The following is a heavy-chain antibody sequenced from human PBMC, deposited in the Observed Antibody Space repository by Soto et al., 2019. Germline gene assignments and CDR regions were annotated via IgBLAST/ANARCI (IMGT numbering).Heavy chain of an antibody. V-gene: IGHV1-3*01. CDR2: INAGNGNT. CDR3: ARSIVVVTALDY. J-gene: IGHJ4*02. CDR1: GYTFTSYA. Sequence: ASVKVSCKASGYTFTSYAMHWVRQAPVQRLEWMGWINAGNGNTEYSQKFQGRVTITRDTSASTAYMELSSLRSEDTAVYYCARSIVVVTALDYWGQGTLVTVSS. D-gene: IGHD2-21*02.